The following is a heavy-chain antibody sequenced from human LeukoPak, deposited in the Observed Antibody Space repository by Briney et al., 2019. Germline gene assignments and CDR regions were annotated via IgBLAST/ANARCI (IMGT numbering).Heavy chain of an antibody. D-gene: IGHD6-19*01. Sequence: AGGSLRLSCAASGFTFSSYAMSWVRQAPGKGLEWVSAISGSGGSTYYADSVKGRFTISRDNSKNTLYLQMNSLRAEDTAVYYCAKDGESSGWYRENWFDPWGQGTLATVSS. J-gene: IGHJ5*02. CDR2: ISGSGGST. V-gene: IGHV3-23*01. CDR3: AKDGESSGWYRENWFDP. CDR1: GFTFSSYA.